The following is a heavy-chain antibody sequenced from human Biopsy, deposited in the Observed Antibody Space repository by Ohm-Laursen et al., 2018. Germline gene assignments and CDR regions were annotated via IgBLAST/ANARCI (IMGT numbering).Heavy chain of an antibody. CDR2: ISGRGAT. D-gene: IGHD2-2*01. Sequence: SDTLSLTCTVSGGSIRSDYWSWIRQSPRKGLEWIGHISGRGATNYNPSLKSRVTISVDMSKNQFSLKLTSVAAADTAVYYCARHRGGMPSSGNWFDHWGQGTLVTVSS. J-gene: IGHJ5*02. CDR1: GGSIRSDY. CDR3: ARHRGGMPSSGNWFDH. V-gene: IGHV4-59*08.